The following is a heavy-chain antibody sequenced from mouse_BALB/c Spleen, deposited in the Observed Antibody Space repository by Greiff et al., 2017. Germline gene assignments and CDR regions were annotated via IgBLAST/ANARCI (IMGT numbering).Heavy chain of an antibody. J-gene: IGHJ3*01. CDR1: GYTFTSYW. CDR2: IYPGSGST. D-gene: IGHD3-2*01. V-gene: IGHV1S22*01. Sequence: LQQPGSELVRPGASVKLSCKASGYTFTSYWMHWVKQRHGQGLEWIGNIYPGSGSTNYDEKFKSKGTLTVDTSSSTAYMHLSSLTSEDSAVYYCTRRDSSGSWFAYWGQGTLVTVAA. CDR3: TRRDSSGSWFAY.